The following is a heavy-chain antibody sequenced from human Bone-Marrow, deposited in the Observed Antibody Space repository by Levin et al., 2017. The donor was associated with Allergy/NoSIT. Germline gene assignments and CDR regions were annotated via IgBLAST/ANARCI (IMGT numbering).Heavy chain of an antibody. V-gene: IGHV1-69*06. D-gene: IGHD3-22*01. Sequence: ASVKVSCKASGGIFNSYAMTWVRQAPGQGLEWMGGVIPVSGTANYAQKFKGRLSITADKSTSTAYMELSSLRSEDTAVYYCAIPDIDSGGSTFDYWGQGTLVTVSS. CDR1: GGIFNSYA. CDR3: AIPDIDSGGSTFDY. J-gene: IGHJ4*02. CDR2: VIPVSGTA.